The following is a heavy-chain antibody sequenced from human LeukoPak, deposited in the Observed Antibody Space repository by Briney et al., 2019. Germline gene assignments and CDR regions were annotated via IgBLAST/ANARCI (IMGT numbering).Heavy chain of an antibody. D-gene: IGHD2-15*01. Sequence: GGSLRLSCAASGFTFSYHWMTWVRQAPGKGLEWVANIKNDGAVKYYVDSVKGRFTISRDNAKNSLYLQMNSLRAEDTAVYYCARAQKYCSGGSCYYWFDPWGQGTLVTVSS. J-gene: IGHJ5*02. CDR3: ARAQKYCSGGSCYYWFDP. CDR1: GFTFSYHW. V-gene: IGHV3-7*01. CDR2: IKNDGAVK.